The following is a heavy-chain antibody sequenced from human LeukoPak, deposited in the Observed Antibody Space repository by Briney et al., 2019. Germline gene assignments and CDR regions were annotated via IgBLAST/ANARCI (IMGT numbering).Heavy chain of an antibody. Sequence: ASVKVSCKASGYTFTSYGISWVQQAPGQGLEWMGWISAYNGSTNYAQKLQGRVTMTTDTSTSTAYMELRSLRSDDTAVYYCARDAGSGVYYGMDVWGKGTTVTVSS. CDR1: GYTFTSYG. D-gene: IGHD3-10*01. J-gene: IGHJ6*04. CDR3: ARDAGSGVYYGMDV. V-gene: IGHV1-18*04. CDR2: ISAYNGST.